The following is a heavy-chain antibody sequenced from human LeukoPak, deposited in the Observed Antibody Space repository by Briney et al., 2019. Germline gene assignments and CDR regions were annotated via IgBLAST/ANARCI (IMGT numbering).Heavy chain of an antibody. CDR1: GGSISSGSYY. V-gene: IGHV4-61*02. J-gene: IGHJ6*03. CDR2: IYTSGST. D-gene: IGHD1-14*01. Sequence: PSEALSLTCTVSGGSISSGSYYWSWIRQPAGKGLEWIGRIYTSGSTNYNPSLKSRVTMSVDTSKNQFSLKLSSVTAADTAVYYCARRFDSPDSPGYYYYMDVWGKGTTVTVSS. CDR3: ARRFDSPDSPGYYYYMDV.